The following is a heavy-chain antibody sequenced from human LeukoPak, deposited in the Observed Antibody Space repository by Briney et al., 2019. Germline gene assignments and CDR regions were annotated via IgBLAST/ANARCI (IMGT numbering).Heavy chain of an antibody. CDR2: IIPILGIA. CDR1: GGTFSSYA. Sequence: SVKVSCKASGGTFSSYAISWVRQAPGQGLEWMGRIIPILGIANYAQKFQGRVTITADKSTSTAYMELGSLRSEDTAVYYCARDMNYYDSSGYYYFDYWGQGTLVTVSS. V-gene: IGHV1-69*04. CDR3: ARDMNYYDSSGYYYFDY. J-gene: IGHJ4*02. D-gene: IGHD3-22*01.